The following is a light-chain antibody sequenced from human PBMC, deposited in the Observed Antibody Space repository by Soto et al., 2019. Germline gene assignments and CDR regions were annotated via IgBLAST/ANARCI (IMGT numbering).Light chain of an antibody. CDR3: GSYTDSITYV. J-gene: IGLJ1*01. V-gene: IGLV2-14*01. Sequence: QSVLTQPASVSGSLGPAVTISCTGTTSDVGGYNYVSWYQQHPGKAPILMIYEVTNRPSGVSNRFSGSKSGNTASLTISVLQVEDEADYYCGSYTDSITYVFGTGTKLTVL. CDR1: TSDVGGYNY. CDR2: EVT.